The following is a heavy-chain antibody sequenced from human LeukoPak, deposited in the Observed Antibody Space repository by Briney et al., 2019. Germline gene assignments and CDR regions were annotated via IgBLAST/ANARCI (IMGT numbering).Heavy chain of an antibody. CDR1: GYTFTSYG. Sequence: ASVKVSCKASGYTFTSYGISWVRQAPGQGLEWMGWISTNNGNTNYAQKVQGRVTMTTDTSTSTAYMELRSLRSDDTAVYYCARGGITVARDYFDSWGQGTLVTVSS. CDR2: ISTNNGNT. CDR3: ARGGITVARDYFDS. J-gene: IGHJ4*02. V-gene: IGHV1-18*01. D-gene: IGHD6-19*01.